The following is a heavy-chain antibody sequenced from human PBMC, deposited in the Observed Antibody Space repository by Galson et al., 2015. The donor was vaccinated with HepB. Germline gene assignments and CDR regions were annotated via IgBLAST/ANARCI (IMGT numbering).Heavy chain of an antibody. Sequence: SLRLSCAVSGFTFDDYAMHWVRQAPGKGLEWVSSISWNGGTIGYADSVKGRFTVSRDNAKNSLYLHMNSLRTEDTALYYCARDSRYRPILFDPGGQGTLVTVSS. J-gene: IGHJ5*02. CDR2: ISWNGGTI. D-gene: IGHD3-3*01. CDR3: ARDSRYRPILFDP. V-gene: IGHV3-9*01. CDR1: GFTFDDYA.